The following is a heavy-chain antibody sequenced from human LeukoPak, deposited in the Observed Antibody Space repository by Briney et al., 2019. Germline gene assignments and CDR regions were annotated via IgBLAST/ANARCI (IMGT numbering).Heavy chain of an antibody. V-gene: IGHV3-23*01. D-gene: IGHD6-13*01. J-gene: IGHJ4*02. CDR3: ARDGSSTWNGFFVY. CDR1: LFSFSEHA. CDR2: ISNGGDSR. Sequence: GGSLRLSRVASLFSFSEHAMSRVRPAPRKGVEWVSGISNGGDSRYYADSVQGHFTIYRYNSKNTMYMQMNSLRAEGTAVYYCARDGSSTWNGFFVYSGEGTLVTVSS.